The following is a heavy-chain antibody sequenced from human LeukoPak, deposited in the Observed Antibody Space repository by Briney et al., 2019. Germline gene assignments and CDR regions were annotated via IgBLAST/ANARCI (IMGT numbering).Heavy chain of an antibody. D-gene: IGHD6-19*01. J-gene: IGHJ4*02. V-gene: IGHV1-18*01. CDR2: ISPYNGNT. CDR1: GYTFRSYG. CDR3: AGERSGWFFSN. Sequence: GASVKVSCKASGYTFRSYGFSWVRQAPGQGLEWMGWISPYNGNTNYAQKLQGRVTMTTDTSTSTAYMDLRSLRSDDTAVYYCAGERSGWFFSNWGQGTLVTVSS.